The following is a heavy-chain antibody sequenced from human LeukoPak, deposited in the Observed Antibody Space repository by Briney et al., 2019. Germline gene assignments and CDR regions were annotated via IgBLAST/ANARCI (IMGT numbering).Heavy chain of an antibody. Sequence: PSETLSLTCTVSGGSISSYYWSWIRQPPGKGLEWIGYIYYSGSTNYNPSFKSRVTISVDTSKNQFSLKLSSVTAADTAVYYCARTPAAAGSNYYYYGMDVWGQGTTVTVSS. CDR2: IYYSGST. CDR3: ARTPAAAGSNYYYYGMDV. V-gene: IGHV4-59*08. J-gene: IGHJ6*02. CDR1: GGSISSYY. D-gene: IGHD6-13*01.